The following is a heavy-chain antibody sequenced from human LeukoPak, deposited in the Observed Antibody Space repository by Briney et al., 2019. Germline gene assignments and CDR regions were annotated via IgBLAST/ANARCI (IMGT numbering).Heavy chain of an antibody. CDR1: GYSFTSYW. J-gene: IGHJ5*02. Sequence: GESLKISCKGSGYSFTSYWIGWVRQMPGKGLEWMGIIYPGDSDTRYSPSFQGQVTISADKSISTAYLQWSSLKASDTAMYYCARGDSQGQLMKYCSGGSCYRLASGFDPWGQGTLVTVSS. V-gene: IGHV5-51*01. CDR3: ARGDSQGQLMKYCSGGSCYRLASGFDP. D-gene: IGHD2-15*01. CDR2: IYPGDSDT.